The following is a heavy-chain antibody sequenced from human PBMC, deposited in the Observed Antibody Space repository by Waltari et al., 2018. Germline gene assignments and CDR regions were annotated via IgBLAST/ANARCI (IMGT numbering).Heavy chain of an antibody. CDR1: GYTFTGYY. D-gene: IGHD4-17*01. CDR2: INPNSGGT. J-gene: IGHJ5*02. Sequence: QVQLVQSGAEVKKPGASVKVSCKASGYTFTGYYMHWVRQAPGQGLEWMVWINPNSGGTNYAQKFQGRVTSTADESTSTAYMELSSLRSEDTAVYYCARKSDYGGNSGWFDPWGQGTLVTVSS. V-gene: IGHV1-2*01. CDR3: ARKSDYGGNSGWFDP.